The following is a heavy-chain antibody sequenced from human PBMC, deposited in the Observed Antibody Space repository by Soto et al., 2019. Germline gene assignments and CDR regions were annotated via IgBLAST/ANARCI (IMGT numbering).Heavy chain of an antibody. D-gene: IGHD4-4*01. J-gene: IGHJ6*02. CDR2: IYTSGST. Sequence: QVQLQESGPGLVKPSETLSLTCTVSGGSISSYYWSWIRQPAGKGLGWIGRIYTSGSTNYNPSLKSRVTMSVDTSKNQFSLKLSSVTAADTAVYYCATGSLTTVTTRSGMDVWGQGTTVTVSS. CDR3: ATGSLTTVTTRSGMDV. V-gene: IGHV4-4*07. CDR1: GGSISSYY.